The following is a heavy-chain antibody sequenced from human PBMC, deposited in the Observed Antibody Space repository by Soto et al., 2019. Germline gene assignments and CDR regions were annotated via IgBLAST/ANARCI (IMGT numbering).Heavy chain of an antibody. J-gene: IGHJ6*02. V-gene: IGHV5-10-1*01. CDR3: ARHAATRLYHGMDV. CDR2: IDPLDPYT. D-gene: IGHD1-1*01. CDR1: GYIFTTYW. Sequence: EVKLVQSGAVLKKPGESLRISCQGSGYIFTTYWIGWVRHMPGKGLEWMGRIDPLDPYTTYSPSLEGHVHISADKTNSTAYLQLSSLKASDTAIYYCARHAATRLYHGMDVWGQGTTVTVS.